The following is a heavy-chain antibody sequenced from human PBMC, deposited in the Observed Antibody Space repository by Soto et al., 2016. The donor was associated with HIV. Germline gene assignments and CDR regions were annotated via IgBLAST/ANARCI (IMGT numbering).Heavy chain of an antibody. CDR1: GFTFSSYG. CDR2: IWYDGSNK. D-gene: IGHD4-4*01. V-gene: IGHV3-33*06. J-gene: IGHJ4*02. Sequence: VQLVESGGGVVQPGRSLRLSCAASGFTFSSYGMHWVRQAPGKGLEWVAVIWYDGSNKYYADSVKGRFTISRDNSKNTLYLQMNSLRAEDTAVYYCAKDLLDYSANDFWGQGTLVTVSS. CDR3: AKDLLDYSANDF.